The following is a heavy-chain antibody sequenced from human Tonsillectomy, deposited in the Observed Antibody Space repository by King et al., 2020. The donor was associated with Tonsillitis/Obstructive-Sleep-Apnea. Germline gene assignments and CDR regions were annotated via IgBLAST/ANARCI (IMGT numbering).Heavy chain of an antibody. J-gene: IGHJ3*02. CDR2: LYYSGST. V-gene: IGHV4-59*01. Sequence: VQLQESGPGLVKPSVTLSLTCTVSGGSISSYYWSWIRQPPGKGLEWIGYLYYSGSTNYNPSLNSRVTISVDTPKNQFSLKLSSVTAADTAVYYCARDMVLEAGGDAFDIWGQGTMVTVSS. D-gene: IGHD2-8*01. CDR3: ARDMVLEAGGDAFDI. CDR1: GGSISSYY.